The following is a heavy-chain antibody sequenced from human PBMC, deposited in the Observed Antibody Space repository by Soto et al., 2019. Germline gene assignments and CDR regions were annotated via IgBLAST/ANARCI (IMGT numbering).Heavy chain of an antibody. CDR3: ARQGYSSSSNIGH. Sequence: QVHLQESGPGLVKPSQTLSLTCTVSGGSISGGRYFWIWARQHPGKGLEWLGYIYDSGTTYYNPSLKSRVTVTVDTSKNQFSLKLTSVTAADTGVYYCARQGYSSSSNIGHWGQGTLVTVSS. J-gene: IGHJ4*02. D-gene: IGHD6-6*01. CDR1: GGSISGGRYF. CDR2: IYDSGTT. V-gene: IGHV4-31*03.